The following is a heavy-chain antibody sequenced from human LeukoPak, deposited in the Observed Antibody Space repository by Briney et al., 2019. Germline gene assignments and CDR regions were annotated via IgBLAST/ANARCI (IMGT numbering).Heavy chain of an antibody. CDR2: ISTSGGST. D-gene: IGHD6-19*01. CDR1: GFTFSSYA. J-gene: IGHJ6*03. Sequence: GGSLRLSCAASGFTFSSYAMNWVRQAPGKGLEWVSAISTSGGSTYYADSVKGRFTISRDNSKNTLYVQMNSLRAEDTAVYYCAKAKWLVDQYYYMDVWGKGTTVTVSS. CDR3: AKAKWLVDQYYYMDV. V-gene: IGHV3-23*01.